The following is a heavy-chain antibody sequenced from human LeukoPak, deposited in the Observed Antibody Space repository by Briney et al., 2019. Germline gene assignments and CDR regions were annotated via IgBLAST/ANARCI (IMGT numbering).Heavy chain of an antibody. CDR2: IYNSGNT. J-gene: IGHJ5*02. Sequence: RSSETLSLTCTVSGGSISSGGYYWSWIRQHPEKGLEWIGYIYNSGNTYYNPSLKSRVTISVDTSKNQFSLKLTSVTAADTAVYYCARDSVAVAGNPVGPWGQGTLVTVSS. CDR3: ARDSVAVAGNPVGP. CDR1: GGSISSGGYY. V-gene: IGHV4-31*03. D-gene: IGHD6-13*01.